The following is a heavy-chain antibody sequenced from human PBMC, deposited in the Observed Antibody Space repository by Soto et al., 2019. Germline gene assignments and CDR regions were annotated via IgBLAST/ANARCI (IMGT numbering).Heavy chain of an antibody. V-gene: IGHV3-33*01. J-gene: IGHJ6*02. Sequence: GGSLRLSCAASGFTFSSYGMHWVRQAPGKGLEWVAVIWYDGSNKYYADSVKGRFTISRDNSKNTLYLQMNSLRAEDTAVYYCARGGGDYGGSQGYYGMDVWGQGTTVTVSS. CDR1: GFTFSSYG. CDR2: IWYDGSNK. CDR3: ARGGGDYGGSQGYYGMDV. D-gene: IGHD4-17*01.